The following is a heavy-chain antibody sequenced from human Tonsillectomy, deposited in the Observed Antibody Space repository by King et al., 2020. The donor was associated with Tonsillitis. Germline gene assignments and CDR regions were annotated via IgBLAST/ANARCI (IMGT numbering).Heavy chain of an antibody. CDR1: GFTFSGAA. V-gene: IGHV3-73*01. CDR2: IRSKAKSYAT. Sequence: VQSGGSLTLSCAASGFTFSGAAMHWGRQASGKGLEWVGLIRSKAKSYATVYAAWVNGRFTVSRDDSKKTAYLQVNSLKTEDTAVYYCTRGGDYDSGYYYGMDVWGQGTTVTVSS. CDR3: TRGGDYDSGYYYGMDV. J-gene: IGHJ6*02. D-gene: IGHD4-17*01.